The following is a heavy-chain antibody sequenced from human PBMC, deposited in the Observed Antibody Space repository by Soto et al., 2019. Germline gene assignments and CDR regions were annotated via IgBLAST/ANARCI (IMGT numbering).Heavy chain of an antibody. CDR2: ISYDGSNK. CDR3: ARQEYYDFWSGYFFGY. D-gene: IGHD3-3*01. Sequence: QVQLVESGGGVVQPGRSLRLSCAASGFTFSSYAMHWVRQAPGKGLEWVAVISYDGSNKYYADSVKGRFTISRDNSKNTLYLKMNSLRAEDTAVYYCARQEYYDFWSGYFFGYWGQGTLVTVSS. J-gene: IGHJ4*02. CDR1: GFTFSSYA. V-gene: IGHV3-30-3*01.